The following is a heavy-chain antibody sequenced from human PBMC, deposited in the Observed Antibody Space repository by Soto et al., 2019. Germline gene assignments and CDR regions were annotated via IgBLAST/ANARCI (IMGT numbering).Heavy chain of an antibody. D-gene: IGHD6-13*01. V-gene: IGHV3-7*05. CDR1: GFTFSSNW. J-gene: IGHJ3*02. CDR2: IRQDGSEK. Sequence: PGGSLRLSCVGSGFTFSSNWMTWVRQAPGKGLEWVGNIRQDGSEKNYVDSVKGRFTISRDNAKNSLYLQMNSLRAEDTAVYYCAREGIAAAAHAFDIWGQGTMVTV. CDR3: AREGIAAAAHAFDI.